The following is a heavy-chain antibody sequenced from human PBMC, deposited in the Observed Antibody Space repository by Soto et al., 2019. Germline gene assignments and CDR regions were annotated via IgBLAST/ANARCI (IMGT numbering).Heavy chain of an antibody. Sequence: EVQLVESGGGLVQSGGSLRLSCAASGFTFSSYWMSWVRQAPGKGLEWVANIKQDGSEKYYVDSVKGRFTISRDNAKNSLYLQMNSLRAEDTAVYYCARAPPYYYSGMDVWGQGTTVTVSS. CDR2: IKQDGSEK. J-gene: IGHJ6*02. V-gene: IGHV3-7*03. CDR1: GFTFSSYW. CDR3: ARAPPYYYSGMDV.